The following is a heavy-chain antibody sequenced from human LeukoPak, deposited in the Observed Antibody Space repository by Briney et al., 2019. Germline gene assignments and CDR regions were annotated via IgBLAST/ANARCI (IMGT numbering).Heavy chain of an antibody. CDR1: GYTFTSYG. J-gene: IGHJ5*02. CDR2: ISAYNGNT. Sequence: GASVKVSCKASGYTFTSYGISWVRQAPGQRLEWMGWISAYNGNTNYAQKLQGRVTMTTDTSTSTAYMELRSLRSDDTAVYYCARDSTGNWNDGWFDPWGQGTLVTVSS. V-gene: IGHV1-18*01. D-gene: IGHD1-1*01. CDR3: ARDSTGNWNDGWFDP.